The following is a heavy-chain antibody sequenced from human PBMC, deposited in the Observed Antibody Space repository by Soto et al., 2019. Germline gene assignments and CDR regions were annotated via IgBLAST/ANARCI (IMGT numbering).Heavy chain of an antibody. Sequence: EVQLLESGGGLIQPGGSLRLSCEASGFTFSNYGMTWVRLAPGKGLEWVSTISGSGGRTFYADPVKGRFPISRDNSKNTLYLQMNSLRAEDTAVYYCAKEMIASTLADFFDYWGQGTLVTVSS. CDR2: ISGSGGRT. CDR3: AKEMIASTLADFFDY. D-gene: IGHD2-21*01. J-gene: IGHJ4*02. CDR1: GFTFSNYG. V-gene: IGHV3-23*01.